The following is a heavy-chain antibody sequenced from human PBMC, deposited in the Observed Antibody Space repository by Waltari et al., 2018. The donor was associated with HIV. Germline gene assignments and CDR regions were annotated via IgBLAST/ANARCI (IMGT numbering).Heavy chain of an antibody. CDR3: ARVAQYQYDFWSGYRFDY. J-gene: IGHJ4*02. CDR1: GYTFTSYG. Sequence: QVQLVQSGAEVKKPGASVKVSCKASGYTFTSYGISWVRQVPGQGLEWMGWISSYHGNTNYAQHLQGRVTLTTDTSTSTAYMELRSLRSDDTAVYFCARVAQYQYDFWSGYRFDYWGQGTLVTVSS. CDR2: ISSYHGNT. V-gene: IGHV1-18*01. D-gene: IGHD3-3*01.